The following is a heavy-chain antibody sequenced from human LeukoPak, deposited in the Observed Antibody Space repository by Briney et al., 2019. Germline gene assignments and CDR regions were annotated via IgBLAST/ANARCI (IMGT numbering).Heavy chain of an antibody. D-gene: IGHD3-22*01. J-gene: IGHJ4*02. CDR1: GGSFSGYY. V-gene: IGHV4-34*01. CDR3: ARGYCDSSGLYGY. CDR2: INHSGST. Sequence: SETLSLTCAVYGGSFSGYYWSWIRQPPGKGLEWIGEINHSGSTNYNPSLKSRVTISVDTSKNQFSLKLSSVTAEDPAVSYCARGYCDSSGLYGYWGQGTLVTVSS.